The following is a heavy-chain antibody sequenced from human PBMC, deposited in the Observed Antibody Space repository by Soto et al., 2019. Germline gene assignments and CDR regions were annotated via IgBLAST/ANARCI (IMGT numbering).Heavy chain of an antibody. CDR3: ARTISWGGFDI. Sequence: PGGSLRLSCAVSGFTFSDHYMTWIRQAPGKGLEWVSDISTSGYTINYADAVQGRFTISRDNAKNSMYLQMDSLRPEDTAVYYCARTISWGGFDIWGQGTTVTVSS. V-gene: IGHV3-11*01. D-gene: IGHD7-27*01. J-gene: IGHJ3*02. CDR1: GFTFSDHY. CDR2: ISTSGYTI.